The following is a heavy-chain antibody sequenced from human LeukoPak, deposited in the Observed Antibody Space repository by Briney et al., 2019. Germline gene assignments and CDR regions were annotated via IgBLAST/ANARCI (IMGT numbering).Heavy chain of an antibody. CDR1: SYSISSGYY. CDR3: ARESRLSSGWYMDD. CDR2: IYHSGST. Sequence: PSETLSLTCGVSSYSISSGYYWGWIRQPPGKGLEWIGTIYHSGSTYYNPSLKSRVTISVDTSKNQFSLKLSSVTAADTAVYYCARESRLSSGWYMDDWGQGTLVTVSS. J-gene: IGHJ4*02. V-gene: IGHV4-38-2*02. D-gene: IGHD6-19*01.